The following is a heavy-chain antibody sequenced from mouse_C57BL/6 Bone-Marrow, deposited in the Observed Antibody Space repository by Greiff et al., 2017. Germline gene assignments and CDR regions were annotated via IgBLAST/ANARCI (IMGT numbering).Heavy chain of an antibody. CDR3: ARYGYYGYYAMDY. Sequence: QVQLQQSGAELARPGASVKLSCKASGYTFTSYGISWVKQRTGQGLEWIGEIYPSSGNTYYNEKFKGKATLTADKSSSTAYMELRSLTSEDSAVYFCARYGYYGYYAMDYWGQGTSVTVSS. J-gene: IGHJ4*01. V-gene: IGHV1-81*01. CDR1: GYTFTSYG. CDR2: IYPSSGNT. D-gene: IGHD2-3*01.